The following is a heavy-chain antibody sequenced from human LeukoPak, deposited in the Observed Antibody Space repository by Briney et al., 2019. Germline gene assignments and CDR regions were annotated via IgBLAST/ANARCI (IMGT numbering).Heavy chain of an antibody. CDR2: ISAYNGNT. Sequence: ASVKVSCKSSGYTFTSYDINWVRQATGQGLEWMGWISAYNGNTNYAQKLQGRVTMTTDASTSTPYMELRSLRSDDTAVYYCARNMIEQLVVGGIRFDPWGQGTLVTVSS. CDR1: GYTFTSYD. J-gene: IGHJ5*02. CDR3: ARNMIEQLVVGGIRFDP. V-gene: IGHV1-18*01. D-gene: IGHD6-6*01.